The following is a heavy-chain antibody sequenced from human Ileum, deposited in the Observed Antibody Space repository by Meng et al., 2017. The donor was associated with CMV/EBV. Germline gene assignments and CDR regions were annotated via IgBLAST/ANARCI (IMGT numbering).Heavy chain of an antibody. V-gene: IGHV1-18*01. D-gene: IGHD4-23*01. J-gene: IGHJ4*02. CDR3: PREFRERWELGH. Sequence: ASVKVSCKASGYIFSNFGITWVRQAPGQGLEGMGYLSIHDGHTKYAKNVQGRVTMTADISTSTGYMELTSLTSDATAVYYCPREFRERWELGHWGQGTLVTVSS. CDR2: LSIHDGHT. CDR1: GYIFSNFG.